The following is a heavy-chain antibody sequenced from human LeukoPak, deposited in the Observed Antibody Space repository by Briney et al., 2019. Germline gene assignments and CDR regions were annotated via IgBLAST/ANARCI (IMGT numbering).Heavy chain of an antibody. V-gene: IGHV3-21*01. J-gene: IGHJ6*03. CDR1: GFTFSIYS. Sequence: GGSLRLSCAASGFTFSIYSMNWVRQAPGKGLEWVSSISISSSYIYYADSVKGRFTISRDNTKNSLYIQMTRLRAEETAVYYCARGNWNEFATRYYYYMDGWGKGTTVTVSS. D-gene: IGHD1-20*01. CDR2: ISISSSYI. CDR3: ARGNWNEFATRYYYYMDG.